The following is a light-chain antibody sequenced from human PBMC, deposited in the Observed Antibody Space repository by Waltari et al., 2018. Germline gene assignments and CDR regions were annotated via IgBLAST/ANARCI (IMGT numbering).Light chain of an antibody. V-gene: IGLV3-21*04. CDR1: YIGRNS. J-gene: IGLJ3*02. Sequence: SYVLTQPPSVSVAPGETARIPCAGDYIGRNSVHWYQRKPGQAPVLVIYYDSDRPSGIPERFSGSNSGNTATLTISRVEGDDEADFYCQVWDKSTDYAVFGGGTKLTVL. CDR3: QVWDKSTDYAV. CDR2: YDS.